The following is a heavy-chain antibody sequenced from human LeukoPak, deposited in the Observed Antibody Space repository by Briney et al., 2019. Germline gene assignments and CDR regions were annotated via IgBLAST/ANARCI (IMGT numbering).Heavy chain of an antibody. CDR1: GFTFSSYA. D-gene: IGHD3-22*01. J-gene: IGHJ4*02. V-gene: IGHV3-21*01. CDR2: ISRGSDHI. Sequence: PGGSLRLSCAASGFTFSSYAMNGVRQAPGKGLEWVSSISRGSDHIFYADSMKGRFTISRDNAKNSLYLQMNSLGAEDTAVYYCARPYATRGCFPDYWGQGPLVTVSS. CDR3: ARPYATRGCFPDY.